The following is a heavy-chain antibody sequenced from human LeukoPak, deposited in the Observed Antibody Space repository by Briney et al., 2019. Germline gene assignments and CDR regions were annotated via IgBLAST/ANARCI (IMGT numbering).Heavy chain of an antibody. J-gene: IGHJ3*02. D-gene: IGHD1-26*01. Sequence: SETLSLTCTVSGGSISSGSYSWNWIRQPAGKGLEWIGRIYTSGSTNYNPSLKSRLTIAVDTSKNQFSLKLSSVTAADTAVYYCARAEWELDDAFDIWGQGTMVTVSS. CDR2: IYTSGST. CDR3: ARAEWELDDAFDI. CDR1: GGSISSGSYS. V-gene: IGHV4-61*02.